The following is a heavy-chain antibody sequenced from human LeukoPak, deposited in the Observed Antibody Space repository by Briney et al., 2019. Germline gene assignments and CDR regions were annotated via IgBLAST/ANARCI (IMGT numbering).Heavy chain of an antibody. CDR3: TRPGITMFRGVVEYYYGMDV. Sequence: SGGSLKLSCAASGFTFSGSALHWVRQASGKGLEWVGRIRTKPNNYATAYAASVKGRFTISRDDSKNTAYLQLNSLKVEDTAVYYCTRPGITMFRGVVEYYYGMDVWGRGTTVIVSS. J-gene: IGHJ6*02. CDR1: GFTFSGSA. V-gene: IGHV3-73*01. D-gene: IGHD3-10*01. CDR2: IRTKPNNYAT.